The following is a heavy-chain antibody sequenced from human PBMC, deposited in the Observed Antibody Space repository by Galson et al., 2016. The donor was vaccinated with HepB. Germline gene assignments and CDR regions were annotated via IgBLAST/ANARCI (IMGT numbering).Heavy chain of an antibody. CDR2: TTYGGST. J-gene: IGHJ6*04. Sequence: SETLSLTCTVSGGSISSNNYHWGWIRQPPGKGLEWIGNTTYGGSTLYNPSLKSRVTISVDTSKNQFSLKLNSVTATDTAVYFCAKWVSFGYSDVWGKGTTVTVSS. CDR1: GGSISSNNYH. D-gene: IGHD3-16*01. CDR3: AKWVSFGYSDV. V-gene: IGHV4-39*01.